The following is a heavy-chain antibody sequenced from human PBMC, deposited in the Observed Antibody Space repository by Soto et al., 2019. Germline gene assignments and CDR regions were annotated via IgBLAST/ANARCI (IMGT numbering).Heavy chain of an antibody. Sequence: ASVKVSCKASGYTFTSYDINWVRQTAGQGLEWMGWMSPKTANTGYAQKFQDRVTMTRSTSIRTAYMELSSLTSEDTAVYYCTGGPPNWGFDSWGQGTPVTVS. CDR3: TGGPPNWGFDS. CDR1: GYTFTSYD. CDR2: MSPKTANT. J-gene: IGHJ5*01. D-gene: IGHD7-27*01. V-gene: IGHV1-8*01.